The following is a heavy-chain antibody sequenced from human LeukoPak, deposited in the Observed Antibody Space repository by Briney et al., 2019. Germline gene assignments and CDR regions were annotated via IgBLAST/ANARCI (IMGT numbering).Heavy chain of an antibody. CDR1: GFTFSSYA. V-gene: IGHV3-23*01. CDR3: AKDLDPGYNYGYNWFDP. D-gene: IGHD5-18*01. Sequence: GGSLRLSCAASGFTFSSYAMTWVRQAPGKGLEWVSTISGSGSRTYYADSVKGRFTISRDNSNNTLYLQMNSLRAEDTAVYYCAKDLDPGYNYGYNWFDPWGQGTLVTVSS. J-gene: IGHJ5*02. CDR2: ISGSGSRT.